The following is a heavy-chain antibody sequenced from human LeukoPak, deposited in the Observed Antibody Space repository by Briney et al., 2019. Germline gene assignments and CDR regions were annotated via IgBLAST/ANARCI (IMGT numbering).Heavy chain of an antibody. V-gene: IGHV1-2*02. J-gene: IGHJ5*02. CDR2: INPNSGGT. Sequence: GASVKVSCKASGYTFTGYYMHWVRQAPGQGLEWMGWINPNSGGTNYAQKFQGRVTMTRDTSISTAYMELSRLRSDDTAVYYCARDPCLAVAEDWFDPWGQGTLVTVSS. CDR3: ARDPCLAVAEDWFDP. CDR1: GYTFTGYY. D-gene: IGHD6-19*01.